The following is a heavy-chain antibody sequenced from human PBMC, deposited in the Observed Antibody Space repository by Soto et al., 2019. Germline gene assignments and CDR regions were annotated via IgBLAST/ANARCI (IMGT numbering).Heavy chain of an antibody. CDR3: AIDQGVVVTADNWFDP. D-gene: IGHD2-21*02. V-gene: IGHV4-4*07. CDR2: LFSSGST. J-gene: IGHJ5*02. CDR1: GGSITDYS. Sequence: PSETLSLTCTVSGGSITDYSWVWIRQPAGKGLEWIGRLFSSGSTNYNPSLKGRITMSLDTSKNQFSLKLNSATATDTAVYFCAIDQGVVVTADNWFDPWGQGILVTVSS.